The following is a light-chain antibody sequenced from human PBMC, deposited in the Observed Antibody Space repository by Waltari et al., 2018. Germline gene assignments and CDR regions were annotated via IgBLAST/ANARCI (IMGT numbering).Light chain of an antibody. CDR3: QTWDTSTGV. J-gene: IGLJ3*02. V-gene: IGLV3-1*01. CDR1: DFGHQF. CDR2: RDT. Sequence: SYELTQPPSVSVSPGQTAIITCSGDDFGHQFTSGYQQKPGQSPALVIHRDTKRPSGIPERFSASNSGNTASLTISGTQDVDEADYYCQTWDTSTGVFGGGTKLSVL.